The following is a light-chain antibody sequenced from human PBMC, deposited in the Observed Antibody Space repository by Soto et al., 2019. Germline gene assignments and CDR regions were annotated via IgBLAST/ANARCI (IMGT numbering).Light chain of an antibody. CDR1: QTISTY. J-gene: IGKJ2*01. CDR2: AAS. V-gene: IGKV1-39*01. Sequence: DIQMTQSPSSLSASVGDRVTITCRASQTISTYLNWYQQEPGKAPKLLIYAASSLQSGVPSRFSVSGSGTDFTLTISSLQTEDSVAYYSQPSHDLPYTFGQGTKLEIK. CDR3: QPSHDLPYT.